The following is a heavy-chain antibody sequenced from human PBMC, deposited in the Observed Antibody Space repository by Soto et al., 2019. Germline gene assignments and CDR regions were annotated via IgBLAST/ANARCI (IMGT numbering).Heavy chain of an antibody. D-gene: IGHD2-21*01. CDR1: GFTISTYA. J-gene: IGHJ5*02. Sequence: GGSLRLSCAASGFTISTYAMTWVRQAPGKGLECVSGVTGSGSQIYYADSVKGRFTISKDNSKNTLYLQMSSLREEDTALYYCAKDAVYRDGLWLMDSWGQGTLVTAPQ. V-gene: IGHV3-23*01. CDR2: VTGSGSQI. CDR3: AKDAVYRDGLWLMDS.